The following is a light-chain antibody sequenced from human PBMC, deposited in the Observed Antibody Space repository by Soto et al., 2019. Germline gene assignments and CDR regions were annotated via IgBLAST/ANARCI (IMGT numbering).Light chain of an antibody. J-gene: IGLJ1*01. Sequence: QSALTQPASVSGSPGQSITISCTGTSSDVGGYIYVSWYQQHPGKAPKLMIYEVTNRPSGVSNRFSGSKSGNTASPTISGLQAEDEADYYCSSYSSTSTLYVFGSGTKLTVL. CDR2: EVT. CDR1: SSDVGGYIY. CDR3: SSYSSTSTLYV. V-gene: IGLV2-14*01.